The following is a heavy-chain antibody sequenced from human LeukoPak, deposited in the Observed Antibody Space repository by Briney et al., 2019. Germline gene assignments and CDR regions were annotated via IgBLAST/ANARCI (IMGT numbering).Heavy chain of an antibody. D-gene: IGHD6-19*01. CDR2: ISGSGGST. CDR1: GFTFSSCA. J-gene: IGHJ4*02. Sequence: GGSLRLSCAASGFTFSSCAMTWVRQAPGKGLEWVSGISGSGGSTYYADSVKGRFTISRDNSKNTLYLQMNSLRAEDTAVYYCARRGIAVAGKIYFDYWGQGTLVTVSS. CDR3: ARRGIAVAGKIYFDY. V-gene: IGHV3-23*01.